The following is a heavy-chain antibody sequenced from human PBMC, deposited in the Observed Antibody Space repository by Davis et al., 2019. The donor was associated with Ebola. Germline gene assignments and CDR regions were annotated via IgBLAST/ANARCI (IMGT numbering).Heavy chain of an antibody. J-gene: IGHJ4*02. CDR2: IFWNSVSI. CDR3: AKGRTIPLALDF. CDR1: GFTFDDYA. D-gene: IGHD2-2*02. V-gene: IGHV3-9*01. Sequence: GGSLRLSCAASGFTFDDYAMHWVRQAPGKGLEWVSGIFWNSVSIGYADSVKGRFTISRDNAKNSLYLQMNSLRVEDTAFYYCAKGRTIPLALDFWGRGTLVTVSS.